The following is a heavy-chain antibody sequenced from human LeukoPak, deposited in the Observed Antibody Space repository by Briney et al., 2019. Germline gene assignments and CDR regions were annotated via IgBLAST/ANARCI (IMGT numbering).Heavy chain of an antibody. Sequence: SETLSLTCTVSGGSISSSSYYWGWIRQPPGKGLEWIGSLYYSGSTYYNPSLKSRVTISVDTSKSQFSLKLSSVTAADTAVYYCARHAGSYWASAFDIWGQGTMVTVSS. CDR1: GGSISSSSYY. V-gene: IGHV4-39*01. J-gene: IGHJ3*02. CDR3: ARHAGSYWASAFDI. D-gene: IGHD1-26*01. CDR2: LYYSGST.